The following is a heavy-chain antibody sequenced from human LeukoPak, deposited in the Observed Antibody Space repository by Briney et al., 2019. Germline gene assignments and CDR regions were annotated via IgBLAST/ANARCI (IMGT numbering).Heavy chain of an antibody. D-gene: IGHD2-21*02. Sequence: ASVKVSCKASGYTLTSFGITWVRQAPGQGLEWMGWISTYNGNTNYAQKLQGRVTMTTDTSTSTAYMELRSLRSDDTAVYYCARAEVVTAIQIPEYFQHWGQGTLVTVSS. V-gene: IGHV1-18*01. J-gene: IGHJ1*01. CDR2: ISTYNGNT. CDR3: ARAEVVTAIQIPEYFQH. CDR1: GYTLTSFG.